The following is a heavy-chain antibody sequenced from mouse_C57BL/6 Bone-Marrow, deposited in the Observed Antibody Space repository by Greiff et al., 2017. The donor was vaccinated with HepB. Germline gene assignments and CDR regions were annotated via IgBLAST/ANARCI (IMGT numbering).Heavy chain of an antibody. D-gene: IGHD1-1*01. V-gene: IGHV1-69*01. CDR1: GYTFTSYW. J-gene: IGHJ4*01. CDR3: ASHYYGSSYEDAMDY. CDR2: IDPSDSYT. Sequence: QVQLQQSGAELVMPGASVKLSCKASGYTFTSYWMHWVKQRPGQGLEWIGEIDPSDSYTNYNQKFKGKSTLTVDKSSSTAYMQLSSLTSEDSAVYYCASHYYGSSYEDAMDYWGQGTSVTVSS.